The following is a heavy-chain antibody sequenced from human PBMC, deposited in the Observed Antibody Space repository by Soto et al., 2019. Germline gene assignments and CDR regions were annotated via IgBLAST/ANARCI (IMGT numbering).Heavy chain of an antibody. D-gene: IGHD6-19*01. CDR3: AKDLYSSGWYDYFDY. CDR1: GFTFSSYA. V-gene: IGHV3-23*01. Sequence: EVQLLESGGGLVQPGGSLRLSCAASGFTFSSYAMSWVPQAPGKGLEWVSAISGSGGSTYYADSVKGRFTISRDNSKNTLYLQMNSLRAEDTAVYYCAKDLYSSGWYDYFDYWGQGTLVTVSS. CDR2: ISGSGGST. J-gene: IGHJ4*02.